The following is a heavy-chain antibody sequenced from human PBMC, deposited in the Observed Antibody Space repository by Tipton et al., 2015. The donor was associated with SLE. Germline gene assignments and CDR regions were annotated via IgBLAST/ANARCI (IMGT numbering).Heavy chain of an antibody. CDR1: GGSISSSSYY. CDR2: IYHSGST. Sequence: TLSLTCTVSGGSISSSSYYWGWIRQPPGKGLEWIGSIYHSGSTYYNPSLKSRVTISVDTSKSQFSLKLNSVTAADTAVYYCARLQFIFGGMDVWGEGTTVTVSS. V-gene: IGHV4-39*07. CDR3: ARLQFIFGGMDV. D-gene: IGHD3-3*01. J-gene: IGHJ6*04.